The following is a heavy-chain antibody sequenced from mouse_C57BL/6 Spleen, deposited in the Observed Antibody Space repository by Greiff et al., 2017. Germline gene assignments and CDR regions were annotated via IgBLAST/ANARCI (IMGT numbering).Heavy chain of an antibody. D-gene: IGHD2-2*01. Sequence: EVLLVESGGGLVKPGGSLKLSCAASGFTFSDYGMHWVRQAPEKGLEWVAYISSGSSTFYYADKVKGRFTISIDNAKYILFLQKTSLRSEDAAMYYCARGNDGMDYWGQGTSVTVSA. V-gene: IGHV5-17*01. CDR3: ARGNDGMDY. J-gene: IGHJ4*01. CDR2: ISSGSSTF. CDR1: GFTFSDYG.